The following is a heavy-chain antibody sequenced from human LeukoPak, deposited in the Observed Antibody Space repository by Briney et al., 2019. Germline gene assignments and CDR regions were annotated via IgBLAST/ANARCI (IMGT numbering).Heavy chain of an antibody. CDR1: GFTFSGYW. CDR3: ARGGWDRDIWPLHD. CDR2: INNEGSST. Sequence: GGSLRLSCAASGFTFSGYWIHWVRQAPGKGLVWVSRINNEGSSTSYADSVKGRFTISRDNAKNTLYLQMNSLRAEDTAVYFCARGGWDRDIWPLHDWGQGTLVTVSS. V-gene: IGHV3-74*01. D-gene: IGHD2-15*01. J-gene: IGHJ4*02.